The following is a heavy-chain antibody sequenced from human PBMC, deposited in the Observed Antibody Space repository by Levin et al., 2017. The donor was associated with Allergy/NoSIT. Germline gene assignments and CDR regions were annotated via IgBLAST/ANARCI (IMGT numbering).Heavy chain of an antibody. V-gene: IGHV3-9*01. CDR3: AARLGDYYYYGMDV. J-gene: IGHJ6*02. D-gene: IGHD6-6*01. CDR2: ISWNSGSI. CDR1: GFTFDDYA. Sequence: PGGSLRLSCAASGFTFDDYAMHWVRQAPGKGLEWVSGISWNSGSIGYADSVKGRFTISRDNAKNSLYLQMNSLRAEDTALYYCAARLGDYYYYGMDVWGQGTTVTVSS.